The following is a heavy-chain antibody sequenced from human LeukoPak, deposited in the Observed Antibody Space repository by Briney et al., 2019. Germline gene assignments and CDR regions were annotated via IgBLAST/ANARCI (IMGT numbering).Heavy chain of an antibody. CDR3: ARYDTAMVTGWFDP. J-gene: IGHJ5*02. Sequence: SVKVSCKASGGTFSSCAISWVRQAPGQGLEWMGRIIPILGIANYAQKFQGRVTITADKSTSTAYMELSSLRSEDTAVYYCARYDTAMVTGWFDPWGQGTLVTVSS. V-gene: IGHV1-69*04. CDR2: IIPILGIA. D-gene: IGHD5-18*01. CDR1: GGTFSSCA.